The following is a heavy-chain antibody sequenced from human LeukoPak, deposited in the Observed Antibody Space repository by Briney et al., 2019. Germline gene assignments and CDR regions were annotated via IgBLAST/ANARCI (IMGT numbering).Heavy chain of an antibody. CDR2: IYHSGST. Sequence: PSETLSLTCAVSSGSISSSNWWSWVRQPPGKGLEWIGEIYHSGSTNYNPSLKSRVTISVDKSKNQFSLKLSSVTAADTAVYYCAREISIAVARRLDYWGQGTLVTVSS. D-gene: IGHD6-19*01. V-gene: IGHV4-4*02. CDR1: SGSISSSNW. J-gene: IGHJ4*02. CDR3: AREISIAVARRLDY.